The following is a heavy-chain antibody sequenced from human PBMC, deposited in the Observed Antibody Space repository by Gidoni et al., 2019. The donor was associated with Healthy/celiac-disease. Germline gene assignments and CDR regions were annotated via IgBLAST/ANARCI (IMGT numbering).Heavy chain of an antibody. CDR1: GGTFSSYA. V-gene: IGHV1-69*01. J-gene: IGHJ6*02. CDR2: IIPIFGTA. D-gene: IGHD1-26*01. CDR3: AGDYRLSGLEGYYYYYGMDV. Sequence: QVQLVQSGAEVKKPGSSVKVSCKASGGTFSSYAISWVRQAPGQGLEWMGGIIPIFGTANYAQKFQGRVTITADESTSTAYMELSSLRSEDTAVYYCAGDYRLSGLEGYYYYYGMDVWGQGTTVTVSS.